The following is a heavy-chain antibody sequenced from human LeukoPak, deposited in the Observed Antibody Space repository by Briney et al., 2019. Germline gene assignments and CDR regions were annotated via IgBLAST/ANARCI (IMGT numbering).Heavy chain of an antibody. V-gene: IGHV1-3*01. CDR1: GYTFTSYA. CDR3: ARGHYYGSGSLDY. D-gene: IGHD3-10*01. CDR2: INAGNGNT. Sequence: VASVKVSCKASGYTFTSYAMHWVRQAIGQRLEWMGWINAGNGNTKYSQKFQGRVTITRDTSASTAYMELSSLRSEDTAVYYCARGHYYGSGSLDYWGQGTLVTVSS. J-gene: IGHJ4*02.